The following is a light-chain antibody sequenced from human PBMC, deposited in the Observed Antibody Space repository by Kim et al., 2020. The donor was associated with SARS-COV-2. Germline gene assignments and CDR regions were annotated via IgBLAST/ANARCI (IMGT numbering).Light chain of an antibody. CDR3: AAWDDGLSAYV. CDR2: DNY. J-gene: IGLJ1*01. V-gene: IGLV1-44*01. CDR1: KSNNGRDI. Sequence: GQWVLRSGFWGKSNNGRDIVDWYQHLPRTAPKLLIHDNYQRPSGVPDRFSGSKSGTSASLAISGLQSADEADYYCAAWDDGLSAYVFGGGTKVTVL.